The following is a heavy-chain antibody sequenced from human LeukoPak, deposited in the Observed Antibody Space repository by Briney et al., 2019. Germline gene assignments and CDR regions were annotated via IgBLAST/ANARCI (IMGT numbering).Heavy chain of an antibody. J-gene: IGHJ3*01. V-gene: IGHV3-53*01. CDR2: INPRGRT. CDR3: ARRQGFDL. CDR1: GFAVDSNY. Sequence: GGSLRLSCALSGFAVDSNYMNWVRQAPGKGLEWISIINPRGRTYHIDSVRGRFTISRDISRNTLYIQMNGLRVEDTAIYYCARRQGFDLWGRGTMVIVSS.